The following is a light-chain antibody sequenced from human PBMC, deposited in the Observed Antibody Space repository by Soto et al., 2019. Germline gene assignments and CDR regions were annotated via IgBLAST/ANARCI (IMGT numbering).Light chain of an antibody. J-gene: IGKJ3*01. V-gene: IGKV3-20*01. CDR2: GAS. CDR1: QSINSRY. CDR3: QQFRSSAGCT. Sequence: EIVLTQSPGTLSLSPGERATLSCRASQSINSRYLAWYQQKPGQAPRLLIYGASSRAAGIPDSFSGSGSGTDFLLTISRLAAEDFAVYYCQQFRSSAGCTFGPGTIVDIK.